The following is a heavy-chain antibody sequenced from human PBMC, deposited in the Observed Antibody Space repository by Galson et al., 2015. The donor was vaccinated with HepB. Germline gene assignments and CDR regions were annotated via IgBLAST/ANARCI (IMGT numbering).Heavy chain of an antibody. CDR1: GGSISSSSYY. Sequence: LSLTCTVSGGSISSSSYYWGWIRQPPGKGLEWIGSIYYSGSTYYNPSLKSRVTISVDTSKNQFSLKLSSVTAADTAVYYCASFLGGYDSSGYTRLFDYWGQGTLVTVSS. J-gene: IGHJ4*02. D-gene: IGHD3-22*01. V-gene: IGHV4-39*07. CDR3: ASFLGGYDSSGYTRLFDY. CDR2: IYYSGST.